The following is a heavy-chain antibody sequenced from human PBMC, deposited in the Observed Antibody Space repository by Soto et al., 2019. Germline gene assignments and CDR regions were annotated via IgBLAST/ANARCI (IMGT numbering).Heavy chain of an antibody. CDR2: MYFGGSF. CDR3: ARRYYDSTGFAVDP. CDR1: GSSVSHGY. D-gene: IGHD3-22*01. Sequence: SETLSLTCNVSGSSVSHGYWSWIRQPPGKGLEWIGFMYFGGSFNYNPSLTSRATISVETSKNQFSMKLTSVTASDTAVYYCARRYYDSTGFAVDPWGQGTLVT. V-gene: IGHV4-59*02. J-gene: IGHJ5*02.